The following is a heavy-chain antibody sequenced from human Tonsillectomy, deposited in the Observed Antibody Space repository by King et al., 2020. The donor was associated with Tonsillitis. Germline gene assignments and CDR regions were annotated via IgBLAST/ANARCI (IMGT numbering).Heavy chain of an antibody. CDR1: GFTFSSYG. CDR3: ARDRGANGGMDV. CDR2: ISYDGSIK. D-gene: IGHD3-10*01. Sequence: QVQLVESGGGVVQPGRSLRLSCAASGFTFSSYGMHWVRQAPGKGLEWVAVISYDGSIKYYADSVKGRFTISRDNSKNTLYLQMNSLRAEDTAVYYCARDRGANGGMDVWGQGTTVTVSS. V-gene: IGHV3-33*05. J-gene: IGHJ6*02.